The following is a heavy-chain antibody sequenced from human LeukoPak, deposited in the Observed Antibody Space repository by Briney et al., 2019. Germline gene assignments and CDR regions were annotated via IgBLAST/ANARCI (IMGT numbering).Heavy chain of an antibody. Sequence: PGGSLRLSCAASGFTFSRYWIHWVRQAPGKGLEWVSRINPDGSTTTYADSVKGRFTISRDNAKNTVYLQMNSLRAEDTAVYYCARVLSGSWDWFDPWGQGTLLTVSS. CDR2: INPDGSTT. CDR1: GFTFSRYW. D-gene: IGHD3-22*01. V-gene: IGHV3-74*01. CDR3: ARVLSGSWDWFDP. J-gene: IGHJ5*02.